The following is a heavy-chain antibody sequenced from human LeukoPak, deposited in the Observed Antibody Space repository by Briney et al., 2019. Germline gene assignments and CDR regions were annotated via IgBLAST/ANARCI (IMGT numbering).Heavy chain of an antibody. CDR1: GGSISSGSYY. J-gene: IGHJ3*02. D-gene: IGHD5-24*01. CDR2: IYTSGST. V-gene: IGHV4-61*02. Sequence: SQTLSLTCTGSGGSISSGSYYWSWIRQPAGKGLEWIERIYTSGSTNCNPSLESRVTISIDTSKNQFSLKLSSVTAADTAVYYCARLIDGLRPFDIWGQGTMVTVSS. CDR3: ARLIDGLRPFDI.